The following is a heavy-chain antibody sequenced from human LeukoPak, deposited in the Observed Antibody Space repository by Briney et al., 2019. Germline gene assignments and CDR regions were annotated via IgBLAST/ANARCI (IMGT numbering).Heavy chain of an antibody. Sequence: TPGGSLRLSCAASGFTFSSYSMNWVRQAPGKGLEWVGRIKSKTDGGATDYAAPVKGRFTISRDDSKNTLYLQMNSLKTEDTAVYYCARIRTVTTSQRFFDYWGQGTLVTVSS. J-gene: IGHJ4*02. CDR2: IKSKTDGGAT. V-gene: IGHV3-15*01. CDR1: GFTFSSYS. D-gene: IGHD4-17*01. CDR3: ARIRTVTTSQRFFDY.